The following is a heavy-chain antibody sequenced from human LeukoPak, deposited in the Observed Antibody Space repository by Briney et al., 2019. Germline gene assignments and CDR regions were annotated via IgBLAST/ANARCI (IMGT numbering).Heavy chain of an antibody. D-gene: IGHD6-19*01. CDR1: GYTFTGYY. V-gene: IGHV1-2*02. Sequence: ASVKVSCKASGYTFTGYYMHWVRQAPGQGLEWMGWINPNSGGTNYAQKFQGRVTMTRDTSISTAYMEPSRLRSDDTAVYYCASHSSGWSGLVGSWGQGTLVTVSS. J-gene: IGHJ4*02. CDR3: ASHSSGWSGLVGS. CDR2: INPNSGGT.